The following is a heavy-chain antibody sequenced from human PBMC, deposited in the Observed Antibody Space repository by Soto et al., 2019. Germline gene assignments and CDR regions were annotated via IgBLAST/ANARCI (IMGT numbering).Heavy chain of an antibody. CDR2: ISYDGSNT. Sequence: GGSLRLSCAASGFTFSSSGMHWFRQAPGPGLEWVAIISYDGSNTYYADSVKGRFTISRDNSKNTLYLQMNSLRAEDTFVYYCAKEGGLSGSYYISSSYYFDYWGQGT. CDR3: AKEGGLSGSYYISSSYYFDY. J-gene: IGHJ4*02. V-gene: IGHV3-30*18. CDR1: GFTFSSSG. D-gene: IGHD1-26*01.